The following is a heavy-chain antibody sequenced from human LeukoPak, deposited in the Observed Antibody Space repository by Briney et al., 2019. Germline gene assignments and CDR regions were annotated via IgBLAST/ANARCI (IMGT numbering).Heavy chain of an antibody. J-gene: IGHJ3*02. CDR3: ARDRSRVVVVPAARAFDI. CDR1: GRSRSFNDYY. Sequence: PSETLSLTCAVYGRSRSFNDYYWNWIRQSPGKGLEWIGEINHSGSTNYNPSLKSRVTISVDTSKNQFSLKLSSVTAADTAVYYCARDRSRVVVVPAARAFDIWGQGTMVTVSS. V-gene: IGHV4-34*01. CDR2: INHSGST. D-gene: IGHD2-2*01.